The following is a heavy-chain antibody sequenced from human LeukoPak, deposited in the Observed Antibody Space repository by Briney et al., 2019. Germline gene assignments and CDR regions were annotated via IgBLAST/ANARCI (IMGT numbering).Heavy chain of an antibody. J-gene: IGHJ4*02. Sequence: SETLSLTCAVYGGSFSGYYWSWIRQPPGKGLEWIGEINHSGSTNYNPSLKSRVTISVDTSKNQFSLKLSSVTAADTAVYYCAHSVVTSAFDYWGQGTLVTVSS. V-gene: IGHV4-34*01. CDR2: INHSGST. CDR3: AHSVVTSAFDY. CDR1: GGSFSGYY. D-gene: IGHD2-21*02.